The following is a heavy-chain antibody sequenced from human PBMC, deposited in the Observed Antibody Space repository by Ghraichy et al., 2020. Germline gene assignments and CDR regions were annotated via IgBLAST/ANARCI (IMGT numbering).Heavy chain of an antibody. CDR3: ARDGTWRGCDWTGFGY. CDR2: IWFDGSNE. D-gene: IGHD2-21*01. J-gene: IGHJ4*02. V-gene: IGHV3-33*01. Sequence: LNISCEASGFTFSSYGMPWVRPAPGKGLEWVATIWFDGSNEYYADSVKGRFTISRDNSKNTVYLQMNALRAEDTAAYYCARDGTWRGCDWTGFGYWGQGTLVIVSS. CDR1: GFTFSSYG.